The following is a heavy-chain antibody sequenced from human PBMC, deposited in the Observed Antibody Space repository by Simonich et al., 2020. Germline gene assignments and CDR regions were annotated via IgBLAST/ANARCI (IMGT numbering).Heavy chain of an antibody. CDR3: ACLGTGDAFDI. V-gene: IGHV3-7*01. CDR1: GFTFSSYW. D-gene: IGHD3-9*01. J-gene: IGHJ3*02. CDR2: KKQDGSGK. Sequence: EVQLVESGGGLVQPGGSLRLSCAASGFTFSSYWMSWVRQAPGKGLGRVANKKQDGSGKYYVDSVKGRFTISRDNAKNSLYLQMNSLRAEDTAVYYCACLGTGDAFDIWGQGTMVTVSS.